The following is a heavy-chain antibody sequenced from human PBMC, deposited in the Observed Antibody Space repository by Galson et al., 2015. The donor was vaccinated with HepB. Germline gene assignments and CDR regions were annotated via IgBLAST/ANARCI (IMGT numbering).Heavy chain of an antibody. D-gene: IGHD5-12*01. CDR1: GFTFSSYW. CDR3: ARDRKATMMRNWYFDH. CDR2: IKQDGSEK. V-gene: IGHV3-7*03. Sequence: SLRLSCAASGFTFSSYWMSCVRQAPGKGLEWVANIKQDGSEKYYVDSVKGRFNLCRDNAKNALYLQMNSLRADDTAVYYCARDRKATMMRNWYFDHWVRGTLVTVSS. J-gene: IGHJ2*01.